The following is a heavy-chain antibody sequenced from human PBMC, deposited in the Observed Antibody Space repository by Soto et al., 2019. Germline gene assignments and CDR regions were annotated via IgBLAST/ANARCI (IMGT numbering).Heavy chain of an antibody. J-gene: IGHJ6*02. Sequence: PSETLSLTCTVSGDSITSSSHYWGWIRQPPGKGKDCIANIYYDGNTYYNPSLKSRVAISLDTSKNQFSLKMTSVTAADTAVYYRARLNGYCIRSSCHGHYAMDVWGQGTTVTVSS. D-gene: IGHD2-2*01. V-gene: IGHV4-39*01. CDR1: GDSITSSSHY. CDR2: IYYDGNT. CDR3: ARLNGYCIRSSCHGHYAMDV.